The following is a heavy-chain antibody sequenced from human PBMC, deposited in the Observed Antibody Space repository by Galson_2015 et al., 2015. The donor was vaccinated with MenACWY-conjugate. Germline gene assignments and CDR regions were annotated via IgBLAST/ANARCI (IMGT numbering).Heavy chain of an antibody. CDR3: ARHEKSSQTGTFYYFDY. Sequence: ETLSLTCAVSGDSITSSDYCWGWIRQPPGKGLEWIGSIHYRGSVYYNPSLRNRVTMSVDTSNNHFSLNLSSVTAADTAVFYCARHEKSSQTGTFYYFDYWGQGVLVTVSS. J-gene: IGHJ4*02. CDR2: IHYRGSV. D-gene: IGHD1-7*01. CDR1: GDSITSSDYC. V-gene: IGHV4-39*01.